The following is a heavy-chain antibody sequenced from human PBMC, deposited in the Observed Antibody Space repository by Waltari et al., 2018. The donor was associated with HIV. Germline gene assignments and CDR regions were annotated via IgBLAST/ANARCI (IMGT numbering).Heavy chain of an antibody. CDR1: GFTVSSNY. CDR3: ARDPVATIPLFDY. J-gene: IGHJ4*02. V-gene: IGHV3-66*01. CDR2: IYSGGST. Sequence: EVQLVESGGGLVQPGGSLRLSCAASGFTVSSNYMSWVRQAPGKGLEWVSVIYSGGSTYYADSVKGRFTISRDNSKNTLYLQMNSLRAEDTAVYYCARDPVATIPLFDYWGQGTLVTVSS. D-gene: IGHD5-12*01.